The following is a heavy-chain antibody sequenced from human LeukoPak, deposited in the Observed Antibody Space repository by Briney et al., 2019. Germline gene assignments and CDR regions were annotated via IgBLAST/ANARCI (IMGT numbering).Heavy chain of an antibody. CDR1: GFTFSSYA. CDR3: ARDSYPNGDYILDY. Sequence: GRSLRLSCAASGFTFSSYAMHWVRQAPGKGLEWVAVISYDGSNKYYADSVKGRFTIPRDNSKNTLYLQMNSLRAEDTAVYYCARDSYPNGDYILDYWGQGTLVTVSS. D-gene: IGHD4-17*01. V-gene: IGHV3-30*04. CDR2: ISYDGSNK. J-gene: IGHJ4*02.